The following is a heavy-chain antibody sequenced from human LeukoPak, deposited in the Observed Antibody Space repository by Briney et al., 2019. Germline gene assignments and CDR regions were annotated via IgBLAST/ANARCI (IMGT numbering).Heavy chain of an antibody. CDR3: ARDSIAARPGFDY. J-gene: IGHJ4*02. CDR1: GYTFTGYY. CDR2: INPNSGGT. Sequence: ASVKVSCKASGYTFTGYYMHWVRQAPGRGLEWMGWINPNSGGTNYAQKFQGRVTMTRDTSISTAYMELSRLRSDDTAVYYCARDSIAARPGFDYWGQGTLVTVSS. D-gene: IGHD6-6*01. V-gene: IGHV1-2*02.